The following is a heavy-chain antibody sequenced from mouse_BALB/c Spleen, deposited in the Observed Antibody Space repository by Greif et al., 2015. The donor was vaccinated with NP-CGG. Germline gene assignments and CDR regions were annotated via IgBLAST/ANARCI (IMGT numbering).Heavy chain of an antibody. Sequence: EVQLVESGGGLVKPGGSLKLSCAASGFTFSDYYMYWVRQTPEKRLEWVATISDGGSYTYYPDSVKGRFTISRDNAKNNLYLQMSSLKSEDTAMYYCARAAAWFAYWGQGTLVTVSA. CDR2: ISDGGSYT. CDR1: GFTFSDYY. V-gene: IGHV5-4*02. CDR3: ARAAAWFAY. J-gene: IGHJ3*01.